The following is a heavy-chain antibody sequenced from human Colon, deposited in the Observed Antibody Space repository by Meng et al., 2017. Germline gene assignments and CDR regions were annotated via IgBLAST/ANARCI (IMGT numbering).Heavy chain of an antibody. Sequence: QVHLVQSGAEVKKPGASASISCKSSGYLFTAHFMHWVRQAPGHGLEWMGRINPNTVGADFAQKFHGRAAMTRDASVNTVYLDLSRLTSDDTAVYYCARGYCAGGTCYALDYWGQGTLVTVSS. D-gene: IGHD2-15*01. V-gene: IGHV1-2*06. CDR3: ARGYCAGGTCYALDY. CDR2: INPNTVGA. CDR1: GYLFTAHF. J-gene: IGHJ4*02.